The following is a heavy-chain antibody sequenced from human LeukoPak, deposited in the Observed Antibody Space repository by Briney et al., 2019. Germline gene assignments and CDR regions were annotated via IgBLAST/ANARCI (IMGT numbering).Heavy chain of an antibody. CDR2: IIPIFGTA. CDR3: ARAEVATIPT. CDR1: GGTFSSYA. V-gene: IGHV1-69*05. J-gene: IGHJ4*02. Sequence: ASVKVSCKASGGTFSSYAISWVRQAPGQGLEWMGRIIPIFGTANYAQKFQGRVTTTTDESTSTAYMELSSLRSEDTAVYYCARAEVATIPTWGQGTLVTVSS. D-gene: IGHD5-12*01.